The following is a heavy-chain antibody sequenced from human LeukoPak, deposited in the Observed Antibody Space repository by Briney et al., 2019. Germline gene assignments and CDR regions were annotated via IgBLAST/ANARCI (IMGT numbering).Heavy chain of an antibody. V-gene: IGHV3-30*03. CDR2: ISYDGSNK. D-gene: IGHD6-19*01. CDR1: GFTFSSYG. CDR3: ASGSGWTFDY. Sequence: GRSLRLSRAASGFTFSSYGMHWVRQAPVKGLEWVALISYDGSNKYYADSVKGRFTISRDNSKNTLYLRMNSLRAEDTAVYYCASGSGWTFDYWGQGTLVTVSS. J-gene: IGHJ4*02.